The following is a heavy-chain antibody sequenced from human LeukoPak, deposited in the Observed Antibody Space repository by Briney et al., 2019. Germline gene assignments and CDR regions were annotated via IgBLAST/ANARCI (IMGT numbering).Heavy chain of an antibody. J-gene: IGHJ4*02. CDR3: ARDRVGATKVFDY. Sequence: PGGSLRLSCAASGFTFSSYSMNWVRQAPGKGLEWVSYISSSSSTIYYADSVKGRFTISRDNAKNSLYLQMNSLRAEGTAVYYCARDRVGATKVFDYWGQGTLVTVSS. CDR1: GFTFSSYS. D-gene: IGHD1-26*01. V-gene: IGHV3-48*04. CDR2: ISSSSSTI.